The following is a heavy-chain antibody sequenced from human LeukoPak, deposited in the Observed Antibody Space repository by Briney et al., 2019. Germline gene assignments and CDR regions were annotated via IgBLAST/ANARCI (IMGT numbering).Heavy chain of an antibody. CDR3: ARAEQQLVPYYYYGMDV. Sequence: ASVKVSCKASGYTFTGYYIHWVRQAPGQGLEWMGWINPNSGGTNYAQKFQGRVTMTRDTSISTAYMELSRLRSDDTAVYYCARAEQQLVPYYYYGMDVWGQGTTVTVSS. J-gene: IGHJ6*02. V-gene: IGHV1-2*02. D-gene: IGHD6-13*01. CDR2: INPNSGGT. CDR1: GYTFTGYY.